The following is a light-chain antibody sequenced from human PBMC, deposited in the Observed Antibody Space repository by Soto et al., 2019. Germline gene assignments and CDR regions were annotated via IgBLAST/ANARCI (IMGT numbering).Light chain of an antibody. CDR3: QQSYSTPYT. CDR1: QSIDNN. V-gene: IGKV1-39*01. Sequence: DIQMTQSPSSLSASVGDRVRITCRASQSIDNNLHWYQQKPGKAPKRLIYVAFSLQSGVPSRFSGSGSGTDFTLTISSLQPEDFATYYCQQSYSTPYTFGQGTILEIK. CDR2: VAF. J-gene: IGKJ2*01.